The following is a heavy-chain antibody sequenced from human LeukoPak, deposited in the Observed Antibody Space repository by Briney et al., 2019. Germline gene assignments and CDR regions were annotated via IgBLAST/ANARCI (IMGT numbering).Heavy chain of an antibody. CDR2: VSAYNGHT. CDR3: ARLIPQKWELPGKWFDP. V-gene: IGHV1-18*01. Sequence: ASVKVSCKASGYTFNSYGISWVRQAPGQGLEWMGWVSAYNGHTNYAQKFQGRVTMTTDTSTSTASMELRSLRSDDTAVYYCARLIPQKWELPGKWFDPWGQGTLVTVSS. J-gene: IGHJ5*02. CDR1: GYTFNSYG. D-gene: IGHD1-26*01.